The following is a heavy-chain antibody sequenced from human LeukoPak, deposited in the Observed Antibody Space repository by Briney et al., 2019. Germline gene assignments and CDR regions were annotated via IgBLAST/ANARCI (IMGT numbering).Heavy chain of an antibody. V-gene: IGHV4-30-2*01. J-gene: IGHJ6*03. CDR2: IYHSGST. Sequence: PSETLSLTCTVSGGSISSGGYYWSWIRQPPGKGLEWIGYIYHSGSTYYNPSLKSRVTISVDRSKNQFSLKLRSVTAADTAVYYCARAVPAARDYYYYYMDVWGKGTTVTVSS. CDR1: GGSISSGGYY. D-gene: IGHD2-2*01. CDR3: ARAVPAARDYYYYYMDV.